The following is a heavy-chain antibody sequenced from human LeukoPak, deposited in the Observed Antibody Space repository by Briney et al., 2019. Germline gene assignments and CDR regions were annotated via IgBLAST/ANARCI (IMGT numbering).Heavy chain of an antibody. CDR2: IYYSGST. J-gene: IGHJ6*03. Sequence: SETLSLTCSVSGGAISRYYWSWIRQPPGKGLEWIGYIYYSGSTNYNPSLKSRVTISVDTSKNQFSLKLSSVTAADTAVYYCARLCHSGSYYGYGDYYYYMDVWGKGTTVTISS. D-gene: IGHD1-26*01. CDR1: GGAISRYY. CDR3: ARLCHSGSYYGYGDYYYYMDV. V-gene: IGHV4-59*08.